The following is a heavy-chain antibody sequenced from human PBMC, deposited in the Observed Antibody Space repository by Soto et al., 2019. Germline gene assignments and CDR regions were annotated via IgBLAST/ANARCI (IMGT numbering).Heavy chain of an antibody. CDR3: AKSKARYSKDAFDI. Sequence: SETLSLTCTGSSDSISSGGYCWSWIRQHPGKGLEWLGNIYDSRSTYYNPSLKSRVTISVDTSKNQFSLRLTSVTAADTAVYFCAKSKARYSKDAFDIWGRGTLVTVSS. CDR1: SDSISSGGYC. V-gene: IGHV4-31*03. D-gene: IGHD2-21*01. CDR2: IYDSRST. J-gene: IGHJ3*02.